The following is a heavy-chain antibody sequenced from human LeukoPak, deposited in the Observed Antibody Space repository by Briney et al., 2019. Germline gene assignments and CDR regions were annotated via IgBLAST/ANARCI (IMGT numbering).Heavy chain of an antibody. CDR1: GGSISSYY. Sequence: SETLSLTCTVSGGSISSYYWSWIRQPAGKGREGIGRIYTSGSTNYNPSLTSRVTMSVDTTKNQFSLKLSSVPAADTAVYYSARSGRGYYDSSGYYTALDYWGQGTLVPVSS. CDR2: IYTSGST. D-gene: IGHD3-22*01. J-gene: IGHJ4*02. V-gene: IGHV4-4*07. CDR3: ARSGRGYYDSSGYYTALDY.